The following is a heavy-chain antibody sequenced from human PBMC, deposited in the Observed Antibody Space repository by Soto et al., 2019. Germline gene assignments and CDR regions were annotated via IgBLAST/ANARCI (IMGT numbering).Heavy chain of an antibody. CDR3: VRGKVAAGFDY. J-gene: IGHJ4*02. D-gene: IGHD6-13*01. V-gene: IGHV3-74*01. CDR2: ISSDGTTT. CDR1: EFIFTHYW. Sequence: PGGSLRLSCAASEFIFTHYWMHWVRQAPGKGLVWVSRISSDGTTTNYADSVKGRFTISRDNAKNMLYLQMTSLRVEDRAIYYCVRGKVAAGFDYWGQGALVTVSS.